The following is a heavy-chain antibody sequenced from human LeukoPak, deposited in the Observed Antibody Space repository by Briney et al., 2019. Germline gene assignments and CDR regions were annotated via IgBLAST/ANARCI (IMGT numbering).Heavy chain of an antibody. D-gene: IGHD2-8*01. CDR1: GFTFSDYY. V-gene: IGHV3-11*04. CDR3: ARDRMLFYYFDY. Sequence: GGSLRLSCAVSGFTFSDYYMGWIRQAPGKGLEWISYITPSGSTMYSGDSVKGRFTISRDNARNSLYLQMNSLRAEDTAVYYCARDRMLFYYFDYWGQGTLVTVSS. J-gene: IGHJ4*02. CDR2: ITPSGSTM.